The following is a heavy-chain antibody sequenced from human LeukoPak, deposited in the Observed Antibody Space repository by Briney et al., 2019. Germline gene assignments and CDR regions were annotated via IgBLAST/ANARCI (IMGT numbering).Heavy chain of an antibody. CDR2: IKQDGSEK. D-gene: IGHD3-22*01. J-gene: IGHJ1*01. CDR3: ARDSSHITMIGYFQH. Sequence: GGSLRLSCAASGLTFSSYWMSWVRQAPGKGLEWVANIKQDGSEKYYVDSVKGRFTISRDNAKNSLYLQMNSLRAEDTAVYYCARDSSHITMIGYFQHWGQGTLVTVSS. V-gene: IGHV3-7*01. CDR1: GLTFSSYW.